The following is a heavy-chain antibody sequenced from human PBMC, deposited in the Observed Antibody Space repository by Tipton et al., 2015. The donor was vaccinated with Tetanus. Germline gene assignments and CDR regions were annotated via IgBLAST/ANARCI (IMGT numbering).Heavy chain of an antibody. D-gene: IGHD3-10*01. CDR3: AGLYYYDSASYPLY. Sequence: TLSLTCTVSGDSISSSEYYWGWIRQPPGEGLEWIASVYYDGSAYTNPSLKSRIAISIDTSGSQFSLKVHSVTAADTAVFYCAGLYYYDSASYPLYWGQGTLVTVSS. J-gene: IGHJ4*02. CDR2: VYYDGSA. V-gene: IGHV4-39*01. CDR1: GDSISSSEYY.